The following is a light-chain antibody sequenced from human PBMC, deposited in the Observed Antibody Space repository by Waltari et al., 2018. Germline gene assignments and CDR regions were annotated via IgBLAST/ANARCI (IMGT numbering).Light chain of an antibody. J-gene: IGKJ1*01. V-gene: IGKV1-8*01. CDR3: QQYYSYPRT. CDR1: QGLSSY. CDR2: AAS. Sequence: AIRMTQSPSSFSASTGDRVTITCRASQGLSSYLAWYQQKPGKAPKLLIYAASTFQSGVPSRFSGSGSGTDFTLTISCLQSEDFATYYCQQYYSYPRTFGQGTKVEIK.